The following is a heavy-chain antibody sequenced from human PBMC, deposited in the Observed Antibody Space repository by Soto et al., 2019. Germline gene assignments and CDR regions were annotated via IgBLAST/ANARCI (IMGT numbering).Heavy chain of an antibody. Sequence: SVKVSCKASGGTFSSYAISWVRQAPGQGLEWMGGIIPIFGTANYAQKFQGRVTITADESTSTAYMELSSLRSEDTAVYYCARKVVGDYGMDVWGQGTTVTGSS. CDR1: GGTFSSYA. CDR3: ARKVVGDYGMDV. J-gene: IGHJ6*02. D-gene: IGHD1-26*01. V-gene: IGHV1-69*13. CDR2: IIPIFGTA.